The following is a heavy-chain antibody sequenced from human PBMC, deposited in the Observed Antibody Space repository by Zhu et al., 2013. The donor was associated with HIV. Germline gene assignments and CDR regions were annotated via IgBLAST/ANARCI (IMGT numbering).Heavy chain of an antibody. CDR2: INHSGST. Sequence: QVQLQQWGAGLLKPSETLSLTCAVYGGSFSGYYWSWIRQPPGKGLEWIGEINHSGSTKYNPSLKSRVTISVDTSKSQFSLRLSSVTAADTAVYYCARPRHGSVSVAQLDYWAREPWSTVSS. D-gene: IGHD1-26*01. CDR1: GGSFSGYY. J-gene: IGHJ4*02. V-gene: IGHV4-34*01. CDR3: ARPRHGSVSVAQLDY.